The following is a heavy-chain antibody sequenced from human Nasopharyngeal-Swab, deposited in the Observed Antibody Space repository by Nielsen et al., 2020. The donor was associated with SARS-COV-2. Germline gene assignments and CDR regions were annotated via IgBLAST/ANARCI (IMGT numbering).Heavy chain of an antibody. Sequence: GESLKISCAASGFTFNNYNFNWVRQAPGKGLEWVSSISSSSSYIYYADSVKGRFTISRDNAKNSLYLQMNSLRAEDTAVYYCARDALDYDFWSAYFMDVWGQGTTVTVSS. D-gene: IGHD3-3*01. CDR2: ISSSSSYI. CDR3: ARDALDYDFWSAYFMDV. J-gene: IGHJ6*02. V-gene: IGHV3-21*01. CDR1: GFTFNNYN.